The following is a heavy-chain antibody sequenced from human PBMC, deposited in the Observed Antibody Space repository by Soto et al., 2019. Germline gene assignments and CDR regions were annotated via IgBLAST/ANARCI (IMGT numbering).Heavy chain of an antibody. CDR2: IYSGGYT. V-gene: IGHV3-53*01. CDR1: GFTVSNNY. D-gene: IGHD3-10*01. J-gene: IGHJ4*02. CDR3: GTPPGGGGY. Sequence: EVQLVESGGGLIQPGGSLRLSCAVSGFTVSNNYMSWVRQAPGKGLEGVSVIYSGGYTAYGDSVKGRFTISRDNSKNTLFLKMNSRGAEDRAVVYGGTPPGGGGYWGQGTLVTVSS.